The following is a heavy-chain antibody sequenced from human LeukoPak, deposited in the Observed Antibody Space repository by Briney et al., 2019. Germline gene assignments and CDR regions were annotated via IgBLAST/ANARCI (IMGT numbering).Heavy chain of an antibody. V-gene: IGHV3-43*01. D-gene: IGHD3-22*01. CDR3: AKDRGYYYDSSAYGSYFDY. Sequence: PGGSLRLSCEASGFTFDDYTMHWVRQSPGKGLEWVSLISWDGGTTYYADSVRGRFTISRDNSKNSLYLQMNSPRTEDTALYYCAKDRGYYYDSSAYGSYFDYWGQGTLVTVSS. CDR1: GFTFDDYT. J-gene: IGHJ4*02. CDR2: ISWDGGTT.